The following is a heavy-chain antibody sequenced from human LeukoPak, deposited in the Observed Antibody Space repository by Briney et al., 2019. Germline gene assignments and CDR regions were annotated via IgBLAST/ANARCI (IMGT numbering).Heavy chain of an antibody. CDR1: GGSISSYY. CDR3: ARQEVAAYEFDY. J-gene: IGHJ4*02. CDR2: IYTSGST. V-gene: IGHV4-4*09. Sequence: PSETLSLTCTVSGGSISSYYWSWIRQPPGKGLEWIGYIYTSGSTNYNPSLKSRVTISADTSKNQFSLKLSSVTAADTAVYYCARQEVAAYEFDYWGQGTLVTVSS. D-gene: IGHD6-6*01.